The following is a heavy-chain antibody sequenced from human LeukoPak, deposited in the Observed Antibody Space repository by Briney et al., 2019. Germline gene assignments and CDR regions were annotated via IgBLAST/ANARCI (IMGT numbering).Heavy chain of an antibody. D-gene: IGHD1-14*01. J-gene: IGHJ4*02. CDR3: AKGALTTGIDY. Sequence: GRSLRLSCAASGSTFDDYAMHWVRQAPGKGLEWVSGISWNSGSIGYADSVKGRFTISRDNAKNSLYLQMNSLRAEDMALYYCAKGALTTGIDYWGQGTLVTVSS. CDR1: GSTFDDYA. V-gene: IGHV3-9*03. CDR2: ISWNSGSI.